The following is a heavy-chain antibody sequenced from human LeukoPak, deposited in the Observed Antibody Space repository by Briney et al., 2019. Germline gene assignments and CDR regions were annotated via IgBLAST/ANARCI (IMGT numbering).Heavy chain of an antibody. CDR3: ARHSIVGQWLVPFDY. V-gene: IGHV4-59*08. D-gene: IGHD6-19*01. J-gene: IGHJ4*02. CDR2: VHYSGGT. Sequence: SETLSLTCTVSGDSINNYYWNWIRQPPGGGLEWIGFVHYSGGTNYNPSLKSRVTISVDTSKNQFSLKLSSVTAADTAVYYCARHSIVGQWLVPFDYWGQGTLVTVSS. CDR1: GDSINNYY.